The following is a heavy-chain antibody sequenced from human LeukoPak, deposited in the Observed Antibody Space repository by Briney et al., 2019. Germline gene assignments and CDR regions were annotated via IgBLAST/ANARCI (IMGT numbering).Heavy chain of an antibody. J-gene: IGHJ4*02. CDR3: AKGMYNWNEWAPFDY. CDR2: IRYDGSNK. D-gene: IGHD1-1*01. CDR1: GFTFSSYG. Sequence: PGGSLRLSCAASGFTFSSYGMHWVRQAPGKGLEWVAFIRYDGSNKYYADSVKGRFTISRDNSKNTLYLQMNSLRAEDTAVYYCAKGMYNWNEWAPFDYWGQGTLVTVSS. V-gene: IGHV3-30*02.